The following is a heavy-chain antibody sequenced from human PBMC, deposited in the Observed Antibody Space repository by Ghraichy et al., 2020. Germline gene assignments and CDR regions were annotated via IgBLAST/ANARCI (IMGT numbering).Heavy chain of an antibody. J-gene: IGHJ3*02. V-gene: IGHV4-31*03. CDR3: AKEVPVISAGTFDI. CDR2: THYTGST. Sequence: SETLSLTCTVSGDSISSDSYYWSWIRQHPGKGLEWIGYTHYTGSTYYNPSLRSRLTLSINPSKNQFSLKLSSVTAADTAVYYCAKEVPVISAGTFDIWGQGAMVTVSS. CDR1: GDSISSDSYY. D-gene: IGHD4-23*01.